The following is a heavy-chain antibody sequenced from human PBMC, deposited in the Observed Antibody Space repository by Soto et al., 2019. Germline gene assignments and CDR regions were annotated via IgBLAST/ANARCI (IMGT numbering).Heavy chain of an antibody. D-gene: IGHD1-26*01. CDR3: TTDRGSSRWWEVPPPGGY. CDR2: IKSKTDGGTT. J-gene: IGHJ4*02. CDR1: GFTFSNAW. V-gene: IGHV3-15*07. Sequence: EVQLVESGGGLVKHGGSLRLSCAASGFTFSNAWMNWVRQAPGQGLEWVDRIKSKTDGGTTDYAAPVKGRFTISRDDAKNTLYLQMKGLKPEDTAVYYCTTDRGSSRWWEVPPPGGYWGQETLVTVSS.